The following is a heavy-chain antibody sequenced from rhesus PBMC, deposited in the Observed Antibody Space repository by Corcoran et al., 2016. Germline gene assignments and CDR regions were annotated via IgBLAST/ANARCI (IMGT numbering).Heavy chain of an antibody. CDR1: GVTFGSSA. J-gene: IGHJ6*01. Sequence: QVQLVQSGAAGKKPGASAKASCTVSGVTFGSSALTRVRQAPGQGVEGMGVIIPLVGITKYAEKFQGRVTITADTSTSTAYMELSSLRSEDTAVYYCAIEVKSGYYTDYYGLDSWGQGVVVTVSS. V-gene: IGHV1-198*02. D-gene: IGHD3-28*01. CDR2: IIPLVGIT. CDR3: AIEVKSGYYTDYYGLDS.